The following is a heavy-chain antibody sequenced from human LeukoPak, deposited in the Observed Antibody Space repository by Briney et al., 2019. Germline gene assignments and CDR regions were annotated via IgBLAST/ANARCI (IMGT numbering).Heavy chain of an antibody. Sequence: GESLRLSCAASGFTFSSYAMSWVRQAPGKGLEWVSAISGSGGSTYYADSVKGRFTIPRDNSKNTLYLQMNSLRAEDTAVYYCAKSSGYSYGSGYSLDYWGQGTLVTVSS. CDR3: AKSSGYSYGSGYSLDY. CDR2: ISGSGGST. J-gene: IGHJ4*02. V-gene: IGHV3-23*01. D-gene: IGHD5-18*01. CDR1: GFTFSSYA.